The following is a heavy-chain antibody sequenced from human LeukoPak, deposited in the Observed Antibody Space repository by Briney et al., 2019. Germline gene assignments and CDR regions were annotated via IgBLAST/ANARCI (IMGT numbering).Heavy chain of an antibody. CDR3: ARSVLGYAPHFDY. D-gene: IGHD2-2*01. J-gene: IGHJ4*02. Sequence: GGSLRLSCAASGFTFDDYGMSWVRQAPGKGLEWVAGINWHGGSTGYADSVKGRFTISRDNAKNCLYLQMNSLRAEDTAVYYCARSVLGYAPHFDYWGQGTLVTVSS. V-gene: IGHV3-20*04. CDR2: INWHGGST. CDR1: GFTFDDYG.